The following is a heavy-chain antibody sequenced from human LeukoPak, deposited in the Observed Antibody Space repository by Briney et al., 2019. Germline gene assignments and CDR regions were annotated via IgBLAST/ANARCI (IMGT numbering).Heavy chain of an antibody. CDR3: ARGVTREYSYGYVFSRAYYFDY. Sequence: SETLSLTCAVYGGSFSGYYWSWIRQPPGKGLEWIGEIYHSGSTNYNPSLKSRVTISVDKSKNQFSLKLSSVTAADTAVYYCARGVTREYSYGYVFSRAYYFDYWGQGTLVTVSS. CDR2: IYHSGST. V-gene: IGHV4-34*01. D-gene: IGHD5-18*01. CDR1: GGSFSGYY. J-gene: IGHJ4*02.